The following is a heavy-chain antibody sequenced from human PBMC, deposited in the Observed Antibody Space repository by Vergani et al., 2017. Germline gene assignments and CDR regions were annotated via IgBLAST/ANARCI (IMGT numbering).Heavy chain of an antibody. J-gene: IGHJ4*02. D-gene: IGHD4-23*01. CDR3: AVEIYDYGGSRDFDY. Sequence: EVQLVESGGDLVQPGRSLRLSCQTSGFNFGEYGVSWVRQAPGKGLEWIGFIRSKTYGATTEYAASVRGRFTISIDDSKGIAYLQMSSLKNEDTAVYRCAVEIYDYGGSRDFDYWGQGTLFVVSS. CDR1: GFNFGEYG. CDR2: IRSKTYGATT. V-gene: IGHV3-49*04.